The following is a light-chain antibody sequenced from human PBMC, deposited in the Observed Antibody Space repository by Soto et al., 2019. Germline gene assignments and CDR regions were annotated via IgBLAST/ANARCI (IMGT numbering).Light chain of an antibody. J-gene: IGKJ1*01. V-gene: IGKV3-15*01. CDR1: QSVSSN. CDR3: QQYYNWWT. CDR2: GAS. Sequence: DILMTQSPSSLSASLGDRVIISCRASQSVSSNLAWYQQKPGQAPRLLIYGASTRATGIPARFSGSGSGTEFTLTISSLQSEDFAVYYCQQYYNWWTFGQGTKVDIK.